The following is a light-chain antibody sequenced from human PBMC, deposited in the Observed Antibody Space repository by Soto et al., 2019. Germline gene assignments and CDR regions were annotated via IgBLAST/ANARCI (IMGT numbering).Light chain of an antibody. CDR3: QQYDRSPRT. Sequence: EIVLTQSPGTLSLSPGERATLSCRASQTFTTSSLAWYQQKPGQAPRLLISGASNRATGIPDRFSGSGSGTDFTLTISRLEPEDFVVYYCQQYDRSPRTFGQGTKVEIK. CDR2: GAS. V-gene: IGKV3-20*01. J-gene: IGKJ1*01. CDR1: QTFTTSS.